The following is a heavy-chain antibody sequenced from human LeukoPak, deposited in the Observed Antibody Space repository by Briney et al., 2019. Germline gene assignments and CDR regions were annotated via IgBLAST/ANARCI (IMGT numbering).Heavy chain of an antibody. Sequence: GASVKVSCKASGYTFSSYGISWVRQGPGQGLEWMGWISGYNGNTNYAQKVQGRVTMNTDTSTSTAYMELRSLRSDDTAVYYCARDRRYYGSGSYYGDNWFDPWGQGTLVTVSS. D-gene: IGHD3-10*01. J-gene: IGHJ5*02. CDR1: GYTFSSYG. CDR2: ISGYNGNT. V-gene: IGHV1-18*01. CDR3: ARDRRYYGSGSYYGDNWFDP.